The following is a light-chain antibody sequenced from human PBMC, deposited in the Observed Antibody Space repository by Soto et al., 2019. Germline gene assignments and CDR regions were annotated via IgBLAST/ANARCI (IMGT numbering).Light chain of an antibody. J-gene: IGLJ3*02. V-gene: IGLV2-14*01. Sequence: QSALTQPASLSGSPGQSITISCTGTSSDIGAYDYVSWFQQHPGKAPKLMISEVNNRPSGVSNRFSGSKSGNTASLTVSGLQAEDEADYSCCSYAGTYTQWVFGGGTKLTVL. CDR2: EVN. CDR1: SSDIGAYDY. CDR3: CSYAGTYTQWV.